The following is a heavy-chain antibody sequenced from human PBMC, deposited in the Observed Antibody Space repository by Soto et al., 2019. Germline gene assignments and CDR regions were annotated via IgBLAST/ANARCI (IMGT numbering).Heavy chain of an antibody. CDR2: IYHSGST. V-gene: IGHV4-38-2*02. D-gene: IGHD6-19*01. CDR3: ARVAARPAIAVAGTGWFDP. CDR1: GYSISSGYY. Sequence: SETLSLTCTVSGYSISSGYYWGWIRQPPGKGLEWIGSIYHSGSTYYNPSLKSRVTISVDTSKNQFSLKLSSVTAADTAVYYCARVAARPAIAVAGTGWFDPWGQGTLVTVSS. J-gene: IGHJ5*02.